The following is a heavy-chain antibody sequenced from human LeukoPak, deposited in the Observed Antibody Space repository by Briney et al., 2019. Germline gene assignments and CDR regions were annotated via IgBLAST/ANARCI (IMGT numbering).Heavy chain of an antibody. CDR1: GFTFSKYW. Sequence: GGSLRLSCAASGFTFSKYWMHWVRQAPGKGLVWVSRINSDGINTSYADSVKGRFTISRDNAKNTLNLQMNSLRAEDTAVYYCARDLGQYYDTSDNWFDPWGQGTLVTVSS. D-gene: IGHD3-22*01. CDR3: ARDLGQYYDTSDNWFDP. CDR2: INSDGINT. V-gene: IGHV3-74*01. J-gene: IGHJ5*02.